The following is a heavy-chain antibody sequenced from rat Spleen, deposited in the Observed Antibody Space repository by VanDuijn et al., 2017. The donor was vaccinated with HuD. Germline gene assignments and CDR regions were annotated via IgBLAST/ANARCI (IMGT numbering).Heavy chain of an antibody. D-gene: IGHD1-11*01. V-gene: IGHV5-7*01. Sequence: EVQLVESGGGLVQPGRSLKLSCAASGFTFSDYYMAWVRQAPTKGLEWVATISHDGSSTYYRDSVKGRFTISRDNAKSTLYLQMDSLRSEDTATYYCARDAYGGYSVGFAYWGQGTLVTVSS. CDR1: GFTFSDYY. CDR3: ARDAYGGYSVGFAY. J-gene: IGHJ3*01. CDR2: ISHDGSST.